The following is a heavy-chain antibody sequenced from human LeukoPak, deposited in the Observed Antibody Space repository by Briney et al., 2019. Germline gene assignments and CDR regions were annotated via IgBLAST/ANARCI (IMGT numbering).Heavy chain of an antibody. CDR2: ISGSGGST. J-gene: IGHJ6*02. CDR1: GFTFSNYG. CDR3: AKGGRQQPTYPRPLYYYYGMDV. D-gene: IGHD6-13*01. V-gene: IGHV3-23*01. Sequence: GGSLRLSCAASGFTFSNYGMSWVRQAPGKGLEWVSAISGSGGSTYYADSVKGRFTISRDNSKNTLYLQMNSLRAEDTAVYYCAKGGRQQPTYPRPLYYYYGMDVWGQGTTVTVSS.